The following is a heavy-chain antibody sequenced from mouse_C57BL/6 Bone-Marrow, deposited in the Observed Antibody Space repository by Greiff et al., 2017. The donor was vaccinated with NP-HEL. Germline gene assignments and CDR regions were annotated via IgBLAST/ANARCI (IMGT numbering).Heavy chain of an antibody. CDR3: ARGDDGYYYAMDY. V-gene: IGHV1-52*01. Sequence: QVQLQQPGAELVRPGSSVKLSCKASGYTFTSYWMHWVKQRPIQGLEWIGNIDPSDSETPYNQKFKDKATLTVDKSSSTAYMQLSSLTSEDSAVYYCARGDDGYYYAMDYWGQGTSVTVSS. D-gene: IGHD1-2*01. CDR2: IDPSDSET. J-gene: IGHJ4*01. CDR1: GYTFTSYW.